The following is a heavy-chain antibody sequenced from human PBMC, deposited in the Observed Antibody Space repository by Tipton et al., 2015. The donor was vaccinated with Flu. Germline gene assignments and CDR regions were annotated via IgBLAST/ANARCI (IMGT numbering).Heavy chain of an antibody. J-gene: IGHJ4*02. CDR3: AKDLVRGYSYGYFDS. V-gene: IGHV3-23*01. Sequence: SLRLSCAASGFTFNTYAMNWVRQAPGKGLEWVSTISDNGGSTYYADSVKGRFTISRDNSKNTLYLQMNSLRAEDTAVYYCAKDLVRGYSYGYFDSWGQGTLVTVSS. CDR2: ISDNGGST. D-gene: IGHD5-18*01. CDR1: GFTFNTYA.